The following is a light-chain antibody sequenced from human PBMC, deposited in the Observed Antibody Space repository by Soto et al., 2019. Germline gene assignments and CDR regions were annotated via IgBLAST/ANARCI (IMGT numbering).Light chain of an antibody. Sequence: EIVLTQSPDTLSLSSGERATLSCRASQRISNYYLAWYHQKPGQAPRLLIYGASSRATGVPDRFSGSGSGTDFTLTISRLEPEDFAVYYCQQYGSSPLTFGGGTQVEIK. CDR1: QRISNYY. J-gene: IGKJ4*01. CDR2: GAS. CDR3: QQYGSSPLT. V-gene: IGKV3-20*01.